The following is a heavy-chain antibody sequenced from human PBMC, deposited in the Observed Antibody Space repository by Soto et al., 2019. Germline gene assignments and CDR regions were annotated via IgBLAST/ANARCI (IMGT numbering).Heavy chain of an antibody. CDR1: GYTFTNYG. CDR3: AREGQLGY. J-gene: IGHJ4*02. D-gene: IGHD6-6*01. V-gene: IGHV1-18*01. Sequence: ASVKVSCKASGYTFTNYGFSWVRQAPGQGLEWMGWISGYNGNTNYAERLQGRVTMTTDTSTSTAYMELKSLRYDDTAVYYCAREGQLGYWGQGTPVTVSS. CDR2: ISGYNGNT.